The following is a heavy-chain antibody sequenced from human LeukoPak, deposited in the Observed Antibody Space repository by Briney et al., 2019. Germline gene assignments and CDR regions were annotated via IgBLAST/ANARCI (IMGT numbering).Heavy chain of an antibody. Sequence: PGGSLRLSCAASGFTFSSYIMNWVRQAPGKGLEWVAYISTSSSIIYYADSVKGRFTISRDNDKNSLYLQMNSLRDEDTAVYYCARLIGYCSSTSCLGRFDPWGQGTLVTVSS. CDR2: ISTSSSII. CDR1: GFTFSSYI. D-gene: IGHD2-2*01. J-gene: IGHJ5*02. V-gene: IGHV3-48*02. CDR3: ARLIGYCSSTSCLGRFDP.